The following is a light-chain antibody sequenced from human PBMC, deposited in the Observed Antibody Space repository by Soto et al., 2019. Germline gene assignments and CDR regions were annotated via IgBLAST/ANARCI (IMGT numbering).Light chain of an antibody. Sequence: EIVMTPSPATLSVSPGESANPSCSDSQSVSSNLAWYQQKPGQAPRLLIYGASTRAPGIPARFSGSGSGTEFTLTISSLQSEDFAVYYCQQYENWPQLTFGGGTKVDIK. CDR1: QSVSSN. V-gene: IGKV3-15*01. CDR3: QQYENWPQLT. J-gene: IGKJ4*01. CDR2: GAS.